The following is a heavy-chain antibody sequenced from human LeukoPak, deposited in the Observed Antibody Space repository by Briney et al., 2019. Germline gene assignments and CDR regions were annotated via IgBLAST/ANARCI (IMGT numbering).Heavy chain of an antibody. CDR2: CHYSGST. CDR3: ARGYSYAPGAFDI. J-gene: IGHJ3*02. D-gene: IGHD5-18*01. Sequence: SETLSLTCTVSGGSISSYYWSWIRQPPGKGLEWIGYCHYSGSTNYNPSLKSRVTISVDTSKNQFSLKLSSVTAADTAVYYCARGYSYAPGAFDIWGQGTMVTVSS. V-gene: IGHV4-59*08. CDR1: GGSISSYY.